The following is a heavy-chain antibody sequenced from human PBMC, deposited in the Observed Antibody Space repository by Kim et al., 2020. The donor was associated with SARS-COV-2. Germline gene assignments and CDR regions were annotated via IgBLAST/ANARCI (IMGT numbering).Heavy chain of an antibody. Sequence: PSLKSRVTISVDTSKNQFSLKLSSVTAADTAVYYCARLGGYSYGPDAFDIWGQGTMVTVSS. D-gene: IGHD5-18*01. V-gene: IGHV4-59*01. J-gene: IGHJ3*02. CDR3: ARLGGYSYGPDAFDI.